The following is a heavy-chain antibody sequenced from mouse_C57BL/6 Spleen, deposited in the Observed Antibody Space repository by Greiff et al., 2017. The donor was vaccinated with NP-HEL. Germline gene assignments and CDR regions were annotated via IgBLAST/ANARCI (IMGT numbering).Heavy chain of an antibody. CDR1: GFTFSSYA. D-gene: IGHD5-5*01. V-gene: IGHV5-4*01. Sequence: EVKLMESGGGLVKPGGSLKLSCAASGFTFSSYAMSWVRQTPEKRLEWVATISDGGSYTYYPDNVKGRFTISRDNAKNNLYLQMSHLKSEDTAMYDCARDPTTYYFDYWGQGTTLTVSS. CDR3: ARDPTTYYFDY. J-gene: IGHJ2*01. CDR2: ISDGGSYT.